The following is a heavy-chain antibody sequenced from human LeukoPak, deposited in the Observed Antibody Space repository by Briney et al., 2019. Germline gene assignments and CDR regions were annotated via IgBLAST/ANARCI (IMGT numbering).Heavy chain of an antibody. V-gene: IGHV3-21*01. D-gene: IGHD6-19*01. CDR2: ISSSSSYI. J-gene: IGHJ3*02. CDR3: ARDGRSANAFDI. Sequence: AGGSLRLSCAASGFTFSSYSMNWVRQAPGKGLGWGSSISSSSSYIYYADSVKGRFTISRDNAKNSLYLQMNSLRAEDTAVYYCARDGRSANAFDIWGQGTMVTVSS. CDR1: GFTFSSYS.